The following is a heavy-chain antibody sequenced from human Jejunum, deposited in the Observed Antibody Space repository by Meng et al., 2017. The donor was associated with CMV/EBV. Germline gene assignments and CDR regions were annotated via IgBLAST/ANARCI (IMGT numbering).Heavy chain of an antibody. CDR2: IFHSGAT. CDR3: GDPPAGY. Sequence: TLSLTCVVSGGSLIGTNWWNWVRQPPGGGPEWIGEIFHSGATNYNPSLKSRVTISIDNSKNQFSLKLTSVTAADTAVYFCGDPPAGYWGQGVLVTVSS. CDR1: GGSLIGTNW. J-gene: IGHJ4*02. V-gene: IGHV4-4*01.